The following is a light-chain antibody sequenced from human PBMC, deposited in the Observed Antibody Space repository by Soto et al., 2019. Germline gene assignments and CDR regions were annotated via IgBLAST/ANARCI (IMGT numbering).Light chain of an antibody. CDR2: EVS. CDR1: SSDVGGYNY. Sequence: QSALTQPASVSGSPGQSITISCTGISSDVGGYNYVSWYQQHPGKAPKLMIYEVSNRPSGVSNRFSGSKSGNTASLTISGLQAEDEADYYCSSYTSSSTLWVFGGGTKLTVL. J-gene: IGLJ3*02. CDR3: SSYTSSSTLWV. V-gene: IGLV2-14*01.